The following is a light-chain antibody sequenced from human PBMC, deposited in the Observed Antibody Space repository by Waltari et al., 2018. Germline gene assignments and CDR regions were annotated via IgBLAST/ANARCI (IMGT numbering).Light chain of an antibody. J-gene: IGLJ1*01. Sequence: QSALTQPASVSGSPGQSITISCTGSSSDVGGYHYVPWYQQHPGKAPKLMIFDVSKRPSGVSYRFSGSKSGHTASLSISGLQAEDEADYFCSSYTSSSTLVFGTGTKVTVL. CDR1: SSDVGGYHY. V-gene: IGLV2-14*01. CDR3: SSYTSSSTLV. CDR2: DVS.